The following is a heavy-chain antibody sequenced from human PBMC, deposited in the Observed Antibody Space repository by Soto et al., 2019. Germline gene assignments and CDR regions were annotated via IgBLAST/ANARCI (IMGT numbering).Heavy chain of an antibody. CDR2: IYHSGTT. CDR3: ATRGDGNPRLDY. CDR1: GGSISRSYW. D-gene: IGHD3-10*01. V-gene: IGHV4-4*02. J-gene: IGHJ4*02. Sequence: SETLSLTCAVPGGSISRSYWWSWVRQPPGKGLEWIGEIYHSGTTNYNPSLKSRVTISVDKSNNQFSLKLSSVSAADTAVYYCATRGDGNPRLDYWGQGIQVTVSS.